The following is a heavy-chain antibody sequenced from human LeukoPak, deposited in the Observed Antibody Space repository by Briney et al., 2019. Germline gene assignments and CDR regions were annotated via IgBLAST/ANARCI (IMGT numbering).Heavy chain of an antibody. Sequence: SETLSLTCTVSGGSISSSSYYWGWIRQPPGKGLEWIGSIYYSGSTYYNPSLKSRVTISVDTSKNQFSLKLSSVTAADTAVYYCARDGGEVGATAFDYWGQGTLVTVSS. J-gene: IGHJ4*02. CDR2: IYYSGST. CDR1: GGSISSSSYY. V-gene: IGHV4-39*07. D-gene: IGHD1-26*01. CDR3: ARDGGEVGATAFDY.